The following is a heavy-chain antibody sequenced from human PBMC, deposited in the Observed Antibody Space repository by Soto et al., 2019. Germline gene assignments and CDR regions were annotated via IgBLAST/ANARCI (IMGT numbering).Heavy chain of an antibody. Sequence: EVQLVESGGGLVKPGGSLRLSCAASGFTFSSYSMNWVRQAPGKGLEWVSSISSSSSYIYFADSVKGRFTISRDNAKKSLYRQMNSLRAEDTAVYYCARGEADYDFWSGSSPMDVWGQGTTVTVSS. D-gene: IGHD3-3*01. CDR3: ARGEADYDFWSGSSPMDV. CDR1: GFTFSSYS. V-gene: IGHV3-21*01. J-gene: IGHJ6*02. CDR2: ISSSSSYI.